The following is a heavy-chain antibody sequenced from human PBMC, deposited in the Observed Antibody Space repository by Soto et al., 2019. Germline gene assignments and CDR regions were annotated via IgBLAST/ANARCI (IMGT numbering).Heavy chain of an antibody. V-gene: IGHV1-18*01. Sequence: QVQLVQSGAEVKKPGASVKVSCKASGYTFTSYGISWVRQAPGQGLEWMGWISAYNGNTNYAQKPQGRVTMTTDTSTSTAYMELRSLRSDDTAVYYCAREFQNYVTGNNWFDPWGQGTLVTVSS. D-gene: IGHD1-1*01. CDR2: ISAYNGNT. CDR1: GYTFTSYG. CDR3: AREFQNYVTGNNWFDP. J-gene: IGHJ5*02.